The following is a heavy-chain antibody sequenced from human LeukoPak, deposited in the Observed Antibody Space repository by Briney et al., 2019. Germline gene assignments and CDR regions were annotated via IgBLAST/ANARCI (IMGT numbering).Heavy chain of an antibody. D-gene: IGHD3-10*01. CDR3: AKASGGSGSYSKYYFDY. J-gene: IGHJ4*02. V-gene: IGHV3-21*01. CDR1: GFSFSSYS. Sequence: GGSLRLSCAASGFSFSSYSMHWVRQAPGKGLEWFSSISRSSNYKFYADSVKGRFTISRDNAKNSLYLQMNSLRAEDTAVYYCAKASGGSGSYSKYYFDYWGQGTLVTVSS. CDR2: ISRSSNYK.